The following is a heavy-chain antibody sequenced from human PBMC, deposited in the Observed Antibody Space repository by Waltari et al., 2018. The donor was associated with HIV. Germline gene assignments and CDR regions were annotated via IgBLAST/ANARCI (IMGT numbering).Heavy chain of an antibody. CDR1: GFTFSSYG. J-gene: IGHJ4*02. CDR3: AKDPYYYDSSGYADYFDY. V-gene: IGHV3-30*18. D-gene: IGHD3-22*01. Sequence: QVQLVESGGGVVQPGRSLRLSCAASGFTFSSYGMHWVRQAPGKGLEWVAVISYDGINKYYAESVKGRFTISRYNSKNTLYLQMNSLRAEDTAVYYCAKDPYYYDSSGYADYFDYWGQGTLVTVSS. CDR2: ISYDGINK.